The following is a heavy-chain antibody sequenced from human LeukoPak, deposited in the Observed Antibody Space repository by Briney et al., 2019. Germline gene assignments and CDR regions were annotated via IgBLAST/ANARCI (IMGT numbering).Heavy chain of an antibody. CDR2: ITHGGQI. D-gene: IGHD3-10*01. Sequence: PGGSLRLSCVASGFIFTSFGMNWVRQAPGKGLEWVSSITHGGQIYYADSVKGRFTISRDNTKNSVYLQMDNLRDDDTAVYFCARDDRYGSGTPGKRFDPWGQGTLVSVSS. J-gene: IGHJ5*02. CDR1: GFIFTSFG. V-gene: IGHV3-21*01. CDR3: ARDDRYGSGTPGKRFDP.